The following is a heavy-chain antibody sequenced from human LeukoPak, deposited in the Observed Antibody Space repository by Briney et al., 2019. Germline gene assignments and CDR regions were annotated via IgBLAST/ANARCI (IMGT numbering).Heavy chain of an antibody. Sequence: GGSLRLSWAASGFTFSNYAMHWVRQAPGKGLEWVAVISYDGTNKYYADSVKGRFTISRDNSKNTMYLQMNSLRAEDTAMYYRARAPMSYGSSGFGGAFDIWGQGTMVTVSS. V-gene: IGHV3-30-3*01. CDR3: ARAPMSYGSSGFGGAFDI. D-gene: IGHD3-22*01. CDR1: GFTFSNYA. J-gene: IGHJ3*02. CDR2: ISYDGTNK.